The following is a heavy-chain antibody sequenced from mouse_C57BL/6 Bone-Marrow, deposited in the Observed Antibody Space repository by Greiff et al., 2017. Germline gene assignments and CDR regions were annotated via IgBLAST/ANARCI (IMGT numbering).Heavy chain of an antibody. CDR3: ARDYGSSYWYFDV. V-gene: IGHV1-85*01. Sequence: QVQLQQSGPELVKPGASVKLSCKASGYTFTSYDINWVKQRPGQGLEWIGWIYPRDGSTKYNEKFKGKATLTVDTSSSTAYMELHSVTSEDSAVYFCARDYGSSYWYFDVWGTGTTVTVSS. CDR2: IYPRDGST. J-gene: IGHJ1*03. D-gene: IGHD1-1*01. CDR1: GYTFTSYD.